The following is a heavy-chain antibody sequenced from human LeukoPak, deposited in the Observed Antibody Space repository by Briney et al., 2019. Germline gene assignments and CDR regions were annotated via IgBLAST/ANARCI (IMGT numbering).Heavy chain of an antibody. CDR1: GGSISSGDYY. J-gene: IGHJ4*02. CDR2: IYYSGST. CDR3: ARDSRYSSSWYRPRYYFDY. Sequence: PSETLSLTCTVSGGSISSGDYYWSWIRQPPGKGLEWIGYIYYSGSTYYNPSLKSRVSISVDTSKNQFSLKLSSVTAADTAAYYCARDSRYSSSWYRPRYYFDYWGQGTLVTVSS. V-gene: IGHV4-30-4*08. D-gene: IGHD6-13*01.